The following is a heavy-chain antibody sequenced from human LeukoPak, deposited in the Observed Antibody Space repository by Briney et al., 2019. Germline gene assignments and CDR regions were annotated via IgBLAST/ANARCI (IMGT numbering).Heavy chain of an antibody. CDR1: GGSFSGYY. CDR2: INHSGST. CDR3: ARGGRTIFGAKYYFDY. Sequence: PSETLSLTCAVYGGSFSGYYWSWIRQPPGKGLEWIGEINHSGSTNYNPSLKSRVTISVDTSKNQFSLKLSSVTAADTAVYYCARGGRTIFGAKYYFDYWGQGTLVTVSS. V-gene: IGHV4-34*01. J-gene: IGHJ4*02. D-gene: IGHD3-3*01.